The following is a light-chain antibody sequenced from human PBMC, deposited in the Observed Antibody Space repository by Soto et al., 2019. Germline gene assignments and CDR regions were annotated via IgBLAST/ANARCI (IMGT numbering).Light chain of an antibody. V-gene: IGLV1-40*01. Sequence: QSVLTQPPSVSGAPGQRVTISRTGRSSNIGAGYDVHWYQQLPGTAPKLLIYGNSNRPSGVPDRFSGSKSGTSASLAITGLQAEDEADYYCQSYDSSLSGLVFGTGTKLTVL. CDR3: QSYDSSLSGLV. CDR2: GNS. J-gene: IGLJ1*01. CDR1: SSNIGAGYD.